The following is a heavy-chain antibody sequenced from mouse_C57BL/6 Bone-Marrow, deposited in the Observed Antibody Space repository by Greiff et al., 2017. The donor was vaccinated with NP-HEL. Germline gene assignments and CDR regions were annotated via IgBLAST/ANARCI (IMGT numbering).Heavy chain of an antibody. D-gene: IGHD1-1*01. Sequence: VQRVESGPGLVAPSQSLSITCTVSGFSLTSYAISWVRQPPGKGLEWLGVIWTGGGTNYNSALKSRLSISKDNSKSQVFLKMNRLQTDDTARYYCARKVTVVATYYAMDYWGQGTSVTVSS. CDR3: ARKVTVVATYYAMDY. CDR1: GFSLTSYA. J-gene: IGHJ4*01. CDR2: IWTGGGT. V-gene: IGHV2-9-1*01.